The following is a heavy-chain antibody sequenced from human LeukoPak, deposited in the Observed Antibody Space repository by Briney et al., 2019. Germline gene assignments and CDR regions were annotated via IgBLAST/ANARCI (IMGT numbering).Heavy chain of an antibody. J-gene: IGHJ4*02. Sequence: GGSLRLSCAASGFTFSDYYMSWIRQAPGKGLEWVSAISGSGGSTYYADSVKGRFTISRDNSKNTLYLQMNSLRAEDTAVYYCAKVGWLDSYYFDYWGQGTLVTVSS. CDR3: AKVGWLDSYYFDY. CDR1: GFTFSDYY. CDR2: ISGSGGST. D-gene: IGHD6-19*01. V-gene: IGHV3-23*01.